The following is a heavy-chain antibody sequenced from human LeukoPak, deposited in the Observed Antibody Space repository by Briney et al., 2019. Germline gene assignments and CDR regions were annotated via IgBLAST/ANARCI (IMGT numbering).Heavy chain of an antibody. V-gene: IGHV3-30*18. CDR2: KSYDGSNK. J-gene: IGHJ4*02. D-gene: IGHD6-19*01. CDR1: GFTFSSYG. CDR3: AKDEYGSGWYVFDY. Sequence: GRFLRLSCAASGFTFSSYGMHWVRQAPGKGLEWVAVKSYDGSNKYYADSVKGRFTISRDNSKNTLYLQMNSLRAEDTAVYYCAKDEYGSGWYVFDYWGQGTLVTVSS.